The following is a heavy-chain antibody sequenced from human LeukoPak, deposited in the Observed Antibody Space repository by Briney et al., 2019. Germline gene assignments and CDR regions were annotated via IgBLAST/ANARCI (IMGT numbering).Heavy chain of an antibody. J-gene: IGHJ4*02. Sequence: SETLSLTCTVSGGSISGYYWSWIRQPPGKGLEWIGEINHSGSTNYNPSLKSRVTISVDTSKNQFSLKLSSVTAADTAVYYCARESYAYPSYYFDYWGQGTLVTVSS. V-gene: IGHV4-34*01. CDR2: INHSGST. CDR3: ARESYAYPSYYFDY. CDR1: GGSISGYY. D-gene: IGHD1-26*01.